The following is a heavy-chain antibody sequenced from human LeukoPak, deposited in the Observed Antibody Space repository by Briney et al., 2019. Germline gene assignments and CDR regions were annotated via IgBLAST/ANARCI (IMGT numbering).Heavy chain of an antibody. Sequence: SETLSLTCTVSGGSISSSSYYWGWIRQPPGKGLEWIGSIYYSGSTYYDPSLKSRVTISVDTSKNQFSLKLSSVTAADTAVYYCARVVRGVGARSFDYWGQGTLVTVSS. D-gene: IGHD1-26*01. J-gene: IGHJ4*02. CDR3: ARVVRGVGARSFDY. CDR2: IYYSGST. CDR1: GGSISSSSYY. V-gene: IGHV4-39*07.